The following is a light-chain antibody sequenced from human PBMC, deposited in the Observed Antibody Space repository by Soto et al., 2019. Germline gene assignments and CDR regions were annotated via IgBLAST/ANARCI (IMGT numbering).Light chain of an antibody. J-gene: IGLJ2*01. CDR3: SSYTSSSTPVV. CDR1: SSDVGGYNY. CDR2: DVS. V-gene: IGLV2-14*01. Sequence: QSALTQPASVSGSPGQSITISCTGTSSDVGGYNYVSWYQQHPGKAPKLMIYDVSNRPSGVSNRFSGSKSGNTASLTISGLQAEGEADYYCSSYTSSSTPVVFGGGTKLTVL.